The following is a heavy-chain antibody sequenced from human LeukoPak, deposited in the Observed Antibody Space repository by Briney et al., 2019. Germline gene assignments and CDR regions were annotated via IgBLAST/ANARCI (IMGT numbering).Heavy chain of an antibody. CDR3: ARPSSGAYDY. Sequence: WVSYITHSGRTISYADSVKGRFTISRDNARNSLYLQMNSLRDDDTAVYFCARPSSGAYDYWGQGTLVTVSS. J-gene: IGHJ4*02. CDR2: ITHSGRTI. V-gene: IGHV3-48*02. D-gene: IGHD1-26*01.